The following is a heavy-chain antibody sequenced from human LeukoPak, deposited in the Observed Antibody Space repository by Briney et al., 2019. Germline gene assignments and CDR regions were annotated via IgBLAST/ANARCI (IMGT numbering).Heavy chain of an antibody. Sequence: GGSLRLSCVASGFSFSDHWMNWFRQAPGKGLEWVATIKKDGSEQYYMDSMKGRFTISRDNAKNSVYLQINSLRAEDTAVYYCARDHGKDAPMDVWGQGTTVTVSS. CDR1: GFSFSDHW. V-gene: IGHV3-7*01. CDR3: ARDHGKDAPMDV. CDR2: IKKDGSEQ. J-gene: IGHJ6*02.